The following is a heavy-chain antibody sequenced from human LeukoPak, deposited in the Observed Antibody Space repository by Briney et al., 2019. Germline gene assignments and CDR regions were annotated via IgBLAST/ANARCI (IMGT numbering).Heavy chain of an antibody. CDR2: IYHSGST. V-gene: IGHV4-34*01. J-gene: IGHJ4*02. D-gene: IGHD3-10*01. Sequence: SETLSLTCAVYGGSFSGYYWSWIRQPPGKGLEWIGSIYHSGSTDYSPSLKSRVTISVDTSKNQFSLRLSSVSAADTAVYFCARSFFGSGSYYVNWGQGTLVTVSS. CDR1: GGSFSGYY. CDR3: ARSFFGSGSYYVN.